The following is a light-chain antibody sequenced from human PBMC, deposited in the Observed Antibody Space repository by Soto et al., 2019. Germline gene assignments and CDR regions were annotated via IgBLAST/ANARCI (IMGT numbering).Light chain of an antibody. V-gene: IGLV2-11*01. CDR2: DVS. Sequence: QSVLTQPRSVSGSPGQSVTISCTGTSSDVGGYNYVSWYQQHPGKAPKLMIYDVSKRPSGVPDRFSGSKSGNTASLTISGLQAEDEADYYCAAWDDSLSGVFGGGTKLTVL. J-gene: IGLJ2*01. CDR1: SSDVGGYNY. CDR3: AAWDDSLSGV.